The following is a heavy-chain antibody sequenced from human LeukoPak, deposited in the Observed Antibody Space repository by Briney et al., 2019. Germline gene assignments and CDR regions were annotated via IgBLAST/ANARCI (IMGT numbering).Heavy chain of an antibody. V-gene: IGHV3-53*01. D-gene: IGHD3-3*01. Sequence: GGSLRLSCAASGFTVSSNYMSWVRQAPGKGLEWVSVIYSGGSTYYADSVKGRFTVSRDNSKNTLYLQMNSLRAEDTAVYYCARDSTTFEGWFDPWGQGTLVTVSS. CDR3: ARDSTTFEGWFDP. CDR1: GFTVSSNY. CDR2: IYSGGST. J-gene: IGHJ5*02.